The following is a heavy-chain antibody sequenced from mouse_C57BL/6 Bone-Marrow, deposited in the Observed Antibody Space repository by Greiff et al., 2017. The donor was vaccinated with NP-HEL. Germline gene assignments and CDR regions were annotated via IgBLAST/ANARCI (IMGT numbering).Heavy chain of an antibody. Sequence: VMLVESGPGLVAPSQSLSITCTVSGFSLTSYGVHWVRQPPGKGLEWLVVIWSDGSTTYNSALKSRLSISKDNSKSQVFLKMNSLQTDDTAMYYCARQGNYYYGSSYYAMDYWGQGTSVTVSS. V-gene: IGHV2-6-1*01. CDR3: ARQGNYYYGSSYYAMDY. J-gene: IGHJ4*01. CDR2: IWSDGST. CDR1: GFSLTSYG. D-gene: IGHD1-1*01.